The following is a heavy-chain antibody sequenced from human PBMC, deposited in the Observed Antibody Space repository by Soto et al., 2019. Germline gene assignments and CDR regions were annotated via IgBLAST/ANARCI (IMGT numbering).Heavy chain of an antibody. CDR3: ARVGSGGGYYYYYGMDV. Sequence: QVQLVQSGAEVKKPGASVKVSCKASGYTFTGYYMHWVRQAPGQGLEWMGWINPNSGGTNYAQKFQGWVTMTRDTSISPAYMELSRLRSDDTAVYYCARVGSGGGYYYYYGMDVWGQGTTVTVSS. D-gene: IGHD3-10*01. J-gene: IGHJ6*02. CDR1: GYTFTGYY. V-gene: IGHV1-2*04. CDR2: INPNSGGT.